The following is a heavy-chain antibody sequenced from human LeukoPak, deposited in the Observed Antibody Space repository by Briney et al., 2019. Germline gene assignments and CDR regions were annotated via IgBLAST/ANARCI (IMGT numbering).Heavy chain of an antibody. D-gene: IGHD3-10*01. CDR1: GFTFSSYS. V-gene: IGHV3-21*01. Sequence: GGSLRLSCAASGFTFSSYSMNWVRQAPGKGLEWVSSISSSSSYIYYADSVKGRFTISRDNSKNTLYLQMNSLRAEDTAVYYCARDTVRGSPGPFDPWGQGTLVTVSS. CDR2: ISSSSSYI. J-gene: IGHJ5*02. CDR3: ARDTVRGSPGPFDP.